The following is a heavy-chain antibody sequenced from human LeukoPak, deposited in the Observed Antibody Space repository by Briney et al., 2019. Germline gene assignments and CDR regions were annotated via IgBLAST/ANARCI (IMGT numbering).Heavy chain of an antibody. J-gene: IGHJ4*02. CDR2: IYSGGST. V-gene: IGHV3-53*01. D-gene: IGHD3-22*01. Sequence: GGSLRLSCAASGFTVSSNYMSWVRQAPGKGLEWVSVIYSGGSTYYADSVKGRFTISRDNSKNTLYLQMNSLRAEDTAVYYCARGTYYYDSSGYSQPFDYWGQGTLVTVSS. CDR1: GFTVSSNY. CDR3: ARGTYYYDSSGYSQPFDY.